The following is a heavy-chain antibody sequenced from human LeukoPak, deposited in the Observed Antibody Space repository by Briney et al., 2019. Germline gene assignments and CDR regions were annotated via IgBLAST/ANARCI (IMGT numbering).Heavy chain of an antibody. D-gene: IGHD4-17*01. CDR1: GFTFSSYW. Sequence: GGSLRLSCAASGFTFSSYWMSWVRQAPGKGLEWVANIKQDGSEKYYVDSVKGRFTISRDNAKNSLYLQMNSLRAEDTAVYYCARVVHYGDYIPLDYWGQGTLVTVSS. V-gene: IGHV3-7*01. J-gene: IGHJ4*02. CDR3: ARVVHYGDYIPLDY. CDR2: IKQDGSEK.